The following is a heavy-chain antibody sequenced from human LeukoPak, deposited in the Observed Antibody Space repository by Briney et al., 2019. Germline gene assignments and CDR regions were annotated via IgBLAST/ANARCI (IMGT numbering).Heavy chain of an antibody. CDR1: GGSISSGSYY. CDR3: ARGRPRYYYGSGSTEHYFDY. CDR2: IYTSGST. J-gene: IGHJ4*02. V-gene: IGHV4-61*02. Sequence: PSETLSLTCTVSGGSISSGSYYWSWIRQPAGKGLEWIGRIYTSGSTNYNPSLNSRVTISVGTSKNQFSLKLSSVTAADTAVYYCARGRPRYYYGSGSTEHYFDYWGQGTLVTVSS. D-gene: IGHD3-10*01.